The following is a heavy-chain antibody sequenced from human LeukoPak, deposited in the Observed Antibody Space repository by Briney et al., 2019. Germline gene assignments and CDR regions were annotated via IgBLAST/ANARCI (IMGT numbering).Heavy chain of an antibody. V-gene: IGHV1-46*01. CDR2: INPRGTST. CDR1: GYSFTSHY. CDR3: ARGGDIVATGGIYYMDV. D-gene: IGHD5-12*01. Sequence: ASVKVSCKASGYSFTSHYMHWVRQAPGQGLEWMGVINPRGTSTIYAEKFQGRILMTRDMSTTTDYMELSSLKSDDTAVYYCARGGDIVATGGIYYMDVWGKGTTVTVSS. J-gene: IGHJ6*03.